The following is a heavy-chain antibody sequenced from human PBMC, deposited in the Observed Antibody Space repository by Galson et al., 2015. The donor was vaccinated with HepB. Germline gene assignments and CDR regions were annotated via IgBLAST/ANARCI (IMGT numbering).Heavy chain of an antibody. CDR3: AKDRQGPYSSSWWSRYYYYGMDV. CDR1: GFTFSSYG. V-gene: IGHV3-30*18. CDR2: ISYDGSNK. J-gene: IGHJ6*02. D-gene: IGHD6-13*01. Sequence: SLRLSCAASGFTFSSYGMHWVRQAPGKGLEWVAVISYDGSNKYYADSVKGRFTISRDNSKNTLYLQMNSLRAEDTAVYYCAKDRQGPYSSSWWSRYYYYGMDVWGQGTTVTVSS.